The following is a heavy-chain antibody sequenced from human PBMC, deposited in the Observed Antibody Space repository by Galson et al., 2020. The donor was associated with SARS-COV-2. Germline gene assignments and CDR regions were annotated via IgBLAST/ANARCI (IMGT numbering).Heavy chain of an antibody. CDR3: ARDKGSGFQMHWYFDL. CDR2: ISGSGSYK. Sequence: ESLKISCAASGFTFSDHNMIWVRQAPGTGLVWVSSISGSGSYKYFADSVRGRFTISRENADNSVYLQLNSLSDEDTAVYYCARDKGSGFQMHWYFDLWGRGTLVSVSS. V-gene: IGHV3-21*01. D-gene: IGHD2-15*01. J-gene: IGHJ2*01. CDR1: GFTFSDHN.